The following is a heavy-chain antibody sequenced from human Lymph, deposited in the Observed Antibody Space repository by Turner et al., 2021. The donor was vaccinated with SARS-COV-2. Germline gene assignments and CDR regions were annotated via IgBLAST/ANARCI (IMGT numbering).Heavy chain of an antibody. CDR2: MNPNSGNT. CDR3: ARGRYSGGGMDV. CDR1: GYTFTSYD. V-gene: IGHV1-8*02. D-gene: IGHD1-26*01. J-gene: IGHJ6*02. Sequence: QVQLVQSGAEAKKPVASVKVSCTAPGYTFTSYDINWVRHATGQGLEWMGWMNPNSGNTGDAQKFQGRVTMTRNTSISTAYMELSSLRSEDTAVNYCARGRYSGGGMDVWGQGTTVTVSS.